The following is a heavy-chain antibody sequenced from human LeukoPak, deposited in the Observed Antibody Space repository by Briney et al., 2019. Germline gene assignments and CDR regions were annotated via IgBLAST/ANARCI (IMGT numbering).Heavy chain of an antibody. J-gene: IGHJ4*02. Sequence: GASVKVSCKASGYTFTSYYMHWVRQAPGQGLEWMGRINPNSGGTNYAQKFQGRVTMTRDTSISTAYMELSRLRSDDTAVYYCARGYSSGWHRPEDDYWGQGTLVTVSS. CDR3: ARGYSSGWHRPEDDY. D-gene: IGHD6-19*01. CDR1: GYTFTSYY. V-gene: IGHV1-2*06. CDR2: INPNSGGT.